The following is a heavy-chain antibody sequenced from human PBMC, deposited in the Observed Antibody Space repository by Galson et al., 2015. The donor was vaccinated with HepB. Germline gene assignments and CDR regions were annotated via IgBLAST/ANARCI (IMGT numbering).Heavy chain of an antibody. CDR1: GDSVSSKRAA. J-gene: IGHJ4*02. Sequence: CAISGDSVSSKRAAWNWIRQSPSRGLEWLGRTYYRSKWYNHYAVSVKSRITINPDTSRNQFSLQLNSVTPEDTAVYYCARSIGVDGYNRYWGQGTLVTVSS. V-gene: IGHV6-1*01. D-gene: IGHD5-24*01. CDR3: ARSIGVDGYNRY. CDR2: TYYRSKWYN.